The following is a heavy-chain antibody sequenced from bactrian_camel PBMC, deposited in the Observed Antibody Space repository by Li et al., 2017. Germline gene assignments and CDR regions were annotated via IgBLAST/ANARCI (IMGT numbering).Heavy chain of an antibody. J-gene: IGHJ4*01. Sequence: QVQLVESGGGSVQSGGSLRLSCSTSGFGYSSYCMGWFRQAPGKEREAVADVDFDGTTTYADDVKGRFTASRDNAKNTVYLHLRSLHTEDTAMYYCANEWFSPGYWGQGTQVTVS. CDR1: GFGYSSYC. D-gene: IGHD2*01. CDR3: ANEWFSPGY. V-gene: IGHV3S53*01. CDR2: VDFDGTT.